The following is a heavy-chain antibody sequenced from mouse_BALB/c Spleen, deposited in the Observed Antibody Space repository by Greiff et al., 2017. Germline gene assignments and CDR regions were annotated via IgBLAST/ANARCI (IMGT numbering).Heavy chain of an antibody. CDR3: AREGARATAY. V-gene: IGHV1S81*02. D-gene: IGHD3-1*01. J-gene: IGHJ3*01. CDR2: INPSNGRT. Sequence: VQLQQSGAELVKPGASVKLSCKASGYTFTSYWMHWVKQRPGQGLEWIGEINPSNGRTNYNEKFKSKATLTVDKSSSTAYMQLSSLTSEDSAVYYCAREGARATAYWGQGTLVTVSA. CDR1: GYTFTSYW.